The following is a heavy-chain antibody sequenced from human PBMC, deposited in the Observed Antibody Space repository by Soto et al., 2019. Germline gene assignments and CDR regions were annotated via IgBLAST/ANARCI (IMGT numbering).Heavy chain of an antibody. CDR1: GFTFSSYA. CDR3: AKRSSYSSGPFDY. D-gene: IGHD6-19*01. V-gene: IGHV3-23*01. J-gene: IGHJ4*02. CDR2: ISGSGGST. Sequence: GGSPRLSCAASGFTFSSYAMSWVRQAPGKGLEWVSAISGSGGSTYYADSVKGLFTISRDNSKNTLYLQMNSLRAEDTAIYYCAKRSSYSSGPFDYWGQGTLVTVSS.